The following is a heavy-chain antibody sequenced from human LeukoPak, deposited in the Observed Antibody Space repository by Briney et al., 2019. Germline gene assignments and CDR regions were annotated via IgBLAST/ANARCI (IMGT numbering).Heavy chain of an antibody. CDR1: GYTFTGYY. D-gene: IGHD4-17*01. CDR3: ARGASGVYTVTTLWFDP. J-gene: IGHJ5*02. Sequence: ASVKVSCKASGYTFTGYYLHCVRQAPGQGLEWMGWINPNSGGTNYAQKFQGRVTMTRDTSISTAYMELSRLRSDDTAVYYCARGASGVYTVTTLWFDPWGHRTLVTVSS. V-gene: IGHV1-2*02. CDR2: INPNSGGT.